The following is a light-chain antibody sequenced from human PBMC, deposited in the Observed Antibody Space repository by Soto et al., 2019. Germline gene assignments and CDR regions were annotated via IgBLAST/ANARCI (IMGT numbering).Light chain of an antibody. V-gene: IGLV6-57*01. CDR2: EDN. J-gene: IGLJ2*01. CDR1: SGNIASNY. CDR3: QSYDNNNHVV. Sequence: NFMLTQPHSVSESPGKTVTISCTRSSGNIASNYVQWYQQRPCSSPTTVIYEDNQRPSGVPDRFSGSIDISSNSASLTISGLKTEDESDYYCQSYDNNNHVVFGGGTKLTVL.